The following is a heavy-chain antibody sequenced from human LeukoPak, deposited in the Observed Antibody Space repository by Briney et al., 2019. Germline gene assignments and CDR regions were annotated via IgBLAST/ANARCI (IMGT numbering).Heavy chain of an antibody. CDR1: GGSISSSNYY. D-gene: IGHD6-6*01. CDR2: IYTSEST. CDR3: AREARGRPFDY. V-gene: IGHV4-61*02. J-gene: IGHJ4*02. Sequence: PSETLSLTCSVSGGSISSSNYYWSWIRQPAGKGLEWIGRIYTSESTNYNPSLKSRVTISVDTSKNQFSLKLSSVTAADTAVYYCAREARGRPFDYWGQGTLVTVSS.